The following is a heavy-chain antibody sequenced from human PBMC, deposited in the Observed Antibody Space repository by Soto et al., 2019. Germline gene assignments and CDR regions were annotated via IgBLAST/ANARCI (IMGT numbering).Heavy chain of an antibody. CDR2: INHSGST. Sequence: QVQLQQWGAGLLKPSETLSLTCAVYGGSFSGYYWSWIRQPPGKGLEWIVEINHSGSTNYNPSLMSRVTISVDTSKNQCSLKVRSVTAADTAVYYCAIRIAMIVAVQGGAPDKYYFDSWGQGTLVT. CDR1: GGSFSGYY. CDR3: AIRIAMIVAVQGGAPDKYYFDS. J-gene: IGHJ4*02. D-gene: IGHD3-22*01. V-gene: IGHV4-34*01.